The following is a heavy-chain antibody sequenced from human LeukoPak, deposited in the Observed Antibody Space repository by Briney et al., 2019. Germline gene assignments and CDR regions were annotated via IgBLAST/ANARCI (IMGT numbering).Heavy chain of an antibody. D-gene: IGHD2-2*01. Sequence: GGSLRLSCAASGFTFSDYYMSWIRQAPGKGLEWVSYISSSGSTIHYADSVKGRFTISRDNAKNSLFLQMNSLRAEDTAVFYCARRGYQLLDGDYWGQGTLVTVSS. V-gene: IGHV3-11*04. CDR3: ARRGYQLLDGDY. CDR1: GFTFSDYY. J-gene: IGHJ4*02. CDR2: ISSSGSTI.